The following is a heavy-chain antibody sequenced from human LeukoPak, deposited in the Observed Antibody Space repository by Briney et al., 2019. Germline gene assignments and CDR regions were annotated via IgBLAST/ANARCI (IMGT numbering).Heavy chain of an antibody. CDR1: GYTFTSYG. CDR3: ARMMSIPVAGRRPLFDY. Sequence: GASVKVSCKASGYTFTSYGINWVRQAPGQGLEWMGWISAYNGNTNYAQKLQDRVTMTTDTSTSTAYMELRSLRSDDTAIYYCARMMSIPVAGRRPLFDYWGQGTLVTVSS. V-gene: IGHV1-18*01. D-gene: IGHD6-19*01. J-gene: IGHJ4*02. CDR2: ISAYNGNT.